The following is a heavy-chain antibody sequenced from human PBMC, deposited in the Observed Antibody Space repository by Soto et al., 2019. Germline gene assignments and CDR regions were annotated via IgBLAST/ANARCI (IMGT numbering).Heavy chain of an antibody. J-gene: IGHJ4*02. V-gene: IGHV1-69*01. CDR2: IIPIFGTA. D-gene: IGHD1-26*01. CDR1: GGTFSSYA. Sequence: QVQLVQSGAEVKKPGSSVKVSCKASGGTFSSYAISWVRQAPGQGLEWMGGIIPIFGTANYAQKFQGRVTITADEPTSRAYVELAGSRSEETAVYYWARGGWGGATPGGYFDYWGQGTLVTVSS. CDR3: ARGGWGGATPGGYFDY.